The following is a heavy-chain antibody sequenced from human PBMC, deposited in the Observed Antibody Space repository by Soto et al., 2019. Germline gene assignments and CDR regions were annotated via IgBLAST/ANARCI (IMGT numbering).Heavy chain of an antibody. D-gene: IGHD1-7*01. V-gene: IGHV3-33*01. Sequence: GGSLRLSCAASGFTFSSYGMHWVRQAPGKGLEWVAVIWYDGSNKYYADSVKGRFTISRDNSKNTLYLQMNSLRAEDTAVYYCARCITGTTLRMVYYYMDVWGKGTTVTVSS. CDR2: IWYDGSNK. CDR1: GFTFSSYG. CDR3: ARCITGTTLRMVYYYMDV. J-gene: IGHJ6*03.